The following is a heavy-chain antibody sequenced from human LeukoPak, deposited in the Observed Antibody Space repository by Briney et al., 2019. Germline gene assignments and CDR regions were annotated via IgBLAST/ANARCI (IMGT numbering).Heavy chain of an antibody. D-gene: IGHD6-19*01. CDR2: ISWNSGSI. Sequence: TGGSLRLSCAASGFTFDDYAMHWVRQASGKGLEWVSGISWNSGSIGYEDSVKGRFTISRDNAKNSLYLQMNSLRAEDTALYYCTKDIYSNGWYYFDYWGQGTLVTVSS. V-gene: IGHV3-9*01. CDR3: TKDIYSNGWYYFDY. J-gene: IGHJ4*02. CDR1: GFTFDDYA.